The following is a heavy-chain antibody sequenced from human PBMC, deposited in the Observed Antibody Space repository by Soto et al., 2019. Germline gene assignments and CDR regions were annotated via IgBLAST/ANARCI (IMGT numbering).Heavy chain of an antibody. CDR1: VYTFTSYA. D-gene: IGHD4-4*01. J-gene: IGHJ6*02. CDR3: ARQAYSNPNYYYGMDV. CDR2: INAGNGNT. Sequence: SMKVSCKASVYTFTSYAMHWVRQAPGQRLEWMGWINAGNGNTKYSQKFQGRVTITRDTSASTAYMELSSLRSEDTAVYYCARQAYSNPNYYYGMDVWGQGTTVTVSS. V-gene: IGHV1-3*01.